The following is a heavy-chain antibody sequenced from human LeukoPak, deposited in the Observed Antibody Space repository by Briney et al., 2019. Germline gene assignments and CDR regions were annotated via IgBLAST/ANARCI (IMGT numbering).Heavy chain of an antibody. CDR3: ARHRSGWLQSSFDY. V-gene: IGHV4-39*01. Sequence: SETLSLTCTVSGGSITNRTYHWGWIRQPPGKGLEWIGSMYYSGSSFDNPALKSRVTISVDTSKNQFSLKLSSVTAADTAVYYCARHRSGWLQSSFDYWGQGTLVTVSS. D-gene: IGHD5-24*01. CDR2: MYYSGSS. CDR1: GGSITNRTYH. J-gene: IGHJ4*02.